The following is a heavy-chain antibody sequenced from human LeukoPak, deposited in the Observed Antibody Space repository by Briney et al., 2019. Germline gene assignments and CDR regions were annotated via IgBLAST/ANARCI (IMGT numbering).Heavy chain of an antibody. V-gene: IGHV4-39*07. CDR2: IYYSGST. CDR3: ARAAAYDSSGYDY. Sequence: MPSETLSLTCTVSGGSISSSSYYWGWIRQPPGKGLEWIGSIYYSGSTYYNPSLKSRVTISVDTSKNQFSLKLSSVTAADTAVYYCARAAAYDSSGYDYWGQGTLVTVSS. D-gene: IGHD3-22*01. J-gene: IGHJ4*02. CDR1: GGSISSSSYY.